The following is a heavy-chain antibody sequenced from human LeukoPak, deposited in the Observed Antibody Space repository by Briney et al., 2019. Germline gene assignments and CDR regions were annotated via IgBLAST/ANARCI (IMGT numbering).Heavy chain of an antibody. Sequence: SETLSLTCAVYGGSFSGYYWSWIRQPPGKGLEWIGYIYYSGSTYYNPSLKSRVTISVDTSKNQFSLKLSSVTAADTAVYYCARGDYYDSSDEGWFDPWGQGTLVTVSS. CDR3: ARGDYYDSSDEGWFDP. CDR2: IYYSGST. D-gene: IGHD3-22*01. J-gene: IGHJ5*02. V-gene: IGHV4-34*09. CDR1: GGSFSGYY.